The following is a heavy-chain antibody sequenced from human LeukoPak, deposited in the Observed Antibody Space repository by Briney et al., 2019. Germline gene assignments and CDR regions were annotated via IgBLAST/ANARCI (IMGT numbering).Heavy chain of an antibody. V-gene: IGHV3-74*01. CDR1: GFTFNSYL. Sequence: GGSLRLSCAASGFTFNSYLMNWVRQAPGKGLVWVSRIDGYGTTTSYEDSVQGRFTISRDNAKNTLYLQMNSLRAEDTAVYYCAKDFDYGDYVGWFDPWGQGTLVTVSS. J-gene: IGHJ5*02. CDR3: AKDFDYGDYVGWFDP. CDR2: IDGYGTTT. D-gene: IGHD4-17*01.